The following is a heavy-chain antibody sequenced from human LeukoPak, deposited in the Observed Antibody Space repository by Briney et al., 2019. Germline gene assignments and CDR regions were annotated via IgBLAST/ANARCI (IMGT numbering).Heavy chain of an antibody. CDR3: GRGYGSSGLHF. CDR2: IDGNGGTT. J-gene: IGHJ4*02. CDR1: GFSFSSQN. Sequence: GGSLRLSCAASGFSFSSQNMNWVRQAPGKGLEWISYIDGNGGTTHYADSVGGRFTISRDNAKNSLYLQMDSLRVEDSALYYCGRGYGSSGLHFWGPGTLVTVSS. D-gene: IGHD6-13*01. V-gene: IGHV3-48*04.